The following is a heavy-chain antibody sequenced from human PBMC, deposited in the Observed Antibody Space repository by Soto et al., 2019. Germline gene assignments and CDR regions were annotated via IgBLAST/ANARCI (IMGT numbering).Heavy chain of an antibody. V-gene: IGHV1-24*01. CDR1: GYTLTELS. Sequence: GASVKVSCKVSGYTLTELSMHWVRQAPGKGLEWMGGFDPEDGETIYAQKFQGRVTMTEDTSTDTAYMELSSLRSEDTAVYYCATDPTVAGMKAFHIWGQGTMVTVSS. CDR3: ATDPTVAGMKAFHI. J-gene: IGHJ3*02. CDR2: FDPEDGET. D-gene: IGHD6-19*01.